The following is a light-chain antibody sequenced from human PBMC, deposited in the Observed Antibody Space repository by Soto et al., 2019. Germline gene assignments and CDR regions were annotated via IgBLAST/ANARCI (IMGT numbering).Light chain of an antibody. CDR2: RAS. J-gene: IGKJ1*01. Sequence: DIAMTQSPFTLSASVGDRVIIACRASQSISNYLAWYQQKPGKAPKRLIYRASRLESGVPSRFSGSRSGTEFTLTISSLQPDDFATYHCHQYKSYPWMFGQGTKVEIK. CDR1: QSISNY. V-gene: IGKV1-5*03. CDR3: HQYKSYPWM.